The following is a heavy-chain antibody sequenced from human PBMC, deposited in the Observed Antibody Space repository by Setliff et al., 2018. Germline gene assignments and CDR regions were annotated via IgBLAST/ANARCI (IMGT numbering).Heavy chain of an antibody. CDR3: AREGDTVNWFDP. Sequence: GGSLRLSCVASGFTFSRYWMSWVRQAPGKGLEWVANIKEDGSEKYYVDSVKGRFTISRDNAKNSLYLQMNSLRAEDTAVYYCAREGDTVNWFDPWGQGTLVTVSS. CDR1: GFTFSRYW. V-gene: IGHV3-7*01. J-gene: IGHJ5*02. CDR2: IKEDGSEK. D-gene: IGHD4-4*01.